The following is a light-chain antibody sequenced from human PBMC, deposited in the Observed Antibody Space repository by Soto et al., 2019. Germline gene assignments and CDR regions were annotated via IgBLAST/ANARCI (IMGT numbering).Light chain of an antibody. CDR2: AAS. CDR1: QGIRNF. V-gene: IGKV1-27*01. CDR3: QKYSSVPV. J-gene: IGKJ3*01. Sequence: DIQMTQSPTSLSASVGDRVTMTCRASQGIRNFVAWYQQKPGKAPKLLIYAASTLQSGVPSRFSGSGSGTDFTLTINSLQPEDVATYSCQKYSSVPVFGPGTKVEI.